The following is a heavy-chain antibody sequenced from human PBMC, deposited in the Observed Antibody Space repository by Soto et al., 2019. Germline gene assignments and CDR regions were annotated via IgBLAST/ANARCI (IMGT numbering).Heavy chain of an antibody. CDR1: GGSICTGNW. V-gene: IGHV4-4*02. Sequence: PSESLSITCAVSGGSICTGNWGSCFRQPPGKGLEWIGEIYHSGSTTYNPPLKSRVTISVDKSKNQFSLKLSSVAAADTAVYYCARETHPDSVTYGFDPWGQGTLVTVSS. CDR3: ARETHPDSVTYGFDP. J-gene: IGHJ5*02. CDR2: IYHSGST. D-gene: IGHD1-26*01.